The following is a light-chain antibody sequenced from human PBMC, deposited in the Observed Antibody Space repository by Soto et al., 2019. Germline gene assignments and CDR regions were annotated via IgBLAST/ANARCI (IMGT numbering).Light chain of an antibody. V-gene: IGKV3-15*01. CDR3: QQYDQWSPLT. CDR2: GAS. Sequence: EIVMTQSPATLSVSPGESATLSCRASQSVGSNVAWYQQQPGQVPRLLIYGASTRATGFPAKFSGTGSAKKFTLNISSLQSEDFAVYYCQQYDQWSPLTFGQGTKVEIK. CDR1: QSVGSN. J-gene: IGKJ1*01.